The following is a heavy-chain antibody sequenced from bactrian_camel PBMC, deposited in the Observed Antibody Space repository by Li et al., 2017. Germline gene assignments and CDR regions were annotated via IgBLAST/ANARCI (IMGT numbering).Heavy chain of an antibody. CDR2: IWTVRSRT. J-gene: IGHJ4*01. V-gene: IGHV3S54*01. CDR1: GNTDRQYC. D-gene: IGHD4*01. CDR3: AADSLTRLCDRAPYSY. Sequence: QLVESGGGSVQAGGSLTLSCKASGNTDRQYCMGWFRQAPGKQREDVAAIWTVRSRTRYADSVAGRFTISQDSAKNTLMLQMNSLKTEDTAVYYCAADSLTRLCDRAPYSYWGQGTQVTVS.